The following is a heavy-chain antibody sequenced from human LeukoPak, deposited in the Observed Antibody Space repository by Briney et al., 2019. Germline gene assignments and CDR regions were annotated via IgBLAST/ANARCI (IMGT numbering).Heavy chain of an antibody. CDR2: IYYSGST. J-gene: IGHJ3*02. V-gene: IGHV4-39*01. D-gene: IGHD6-19*01. Sequence: SETLSLTCTVSGGSISSSSYYWGWIRRPPGKGLEWIGSIYYSGSTYYNPSLKSRVTISVDTSKNQFSLKLSSVTAADTAVYYCARRAEWLEDDAFDIWGQGTMVTVSS. CDR1: GGSISSSSYY. CDR3: ARRAEWLEDDAFDI.